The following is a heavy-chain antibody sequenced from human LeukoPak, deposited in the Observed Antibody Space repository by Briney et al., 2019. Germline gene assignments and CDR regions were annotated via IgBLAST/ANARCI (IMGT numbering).Heavy chain of an antibody. J-gene: IGHJ4*02. CDR1: GGSISSSTYF. CDR3: ARDGYSGSDAL. V-gene: IGHV4-39*07. D-gene: IGHD5-12*01. Sequence: PETLSLTCTVSGGSISSSTYFWGWIHQPPGKGLEWIGTIYYSGSTYYNPSLKSRVTISVDSSKNQFSLRLSSVTAADTAVYYCARDGYSGSDALWGQGTLVTVSS. CDR2: IYYSGST.